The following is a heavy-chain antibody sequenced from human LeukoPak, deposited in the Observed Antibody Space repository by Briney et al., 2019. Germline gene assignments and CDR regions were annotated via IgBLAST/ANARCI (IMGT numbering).Heavy chain of an antibody. V-gene: IGHV3-23*01. J-gene: IGHJ3*02. CDR3: AKGQVRGRYYDSSARDPRGAFDI. CDR1: GFTFSSYS. D-gene: IGHD3-22*01. Sequence: PGGSLRLSCAASGFTFSSYSMNWVRQAPGKGLEWVSAISGSGGSTYYADSVKGRFTISRDNSKNTLYLQMNSLRAEDTAVYYCAKGQVRGRYYDSSARDPRGAFDIWGQGTMVTVSS. CDR2: ISGSGGST.